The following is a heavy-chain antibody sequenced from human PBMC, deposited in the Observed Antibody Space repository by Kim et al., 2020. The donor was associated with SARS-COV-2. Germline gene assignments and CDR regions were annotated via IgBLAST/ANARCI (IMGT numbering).Heavy chain of an antibody. V-gene: IGHV4-30-4*01. J-gene: IGHJ2*01. CDR2: IYYSGST. D-gene: IGHD2-21*02. CDR3: AREKDGGNSVGSYWYFDL. Sequence: SETLSLTCTVSGGSISSGDYYWSWIRQPPGKGLEWIGYIYYSGSTYYNPSLKSRVTISVDTSKNQFSLKLSSVTAADTAVYYCAREKDGGNSVGSYWYFDLWGRGTLVTVSS. CDR1: GGSISSGDYY.